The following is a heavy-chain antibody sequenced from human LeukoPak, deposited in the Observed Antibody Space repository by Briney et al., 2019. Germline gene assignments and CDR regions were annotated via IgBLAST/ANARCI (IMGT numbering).Heavy chain of an antibody. J-gene: IGHJ5*02. Sequence: ASVKVSCKASGYTFTSYAMQWVRQAPGQGLEWMGWINPNSGDTNYAQKFQGRVTMTRDTSISTVYMELRRLRYDDTAAYYCARGPLEYCSGGTCYSGRNWFDPWGRGTLVTVSS. D-gene: IGHD2-15*01. CDR1: GYTFTSYA. CDR2: INPNSGDT. V-gene: IGHV1-2*02. CDR3: ARGPLEYCSGGTCYSGRNWFDP.